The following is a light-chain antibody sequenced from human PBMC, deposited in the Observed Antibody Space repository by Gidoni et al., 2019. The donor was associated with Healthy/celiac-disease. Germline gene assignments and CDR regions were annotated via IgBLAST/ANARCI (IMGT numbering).Light chain of an antibody. Sequence: EIVMTQSPATLSVSPGERATLSRRASQSVSNNLARYQQKPGQAPRLLIYGASTRATGIPARCSSSGSGTEFTLTISSLQSEDFAVYYCQQYNNWPLSFTFGPGTKVDIK. V-gene: IGKV3-15*01. CDR1: QSVSNN. J-gene: IGKJ3*01. CDR3: QQYNNWPLSFT. CDR2: GAS.